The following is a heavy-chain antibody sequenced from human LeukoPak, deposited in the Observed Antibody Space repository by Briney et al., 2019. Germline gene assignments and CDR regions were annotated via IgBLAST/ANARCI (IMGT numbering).Heavy chain of an antibody. Sequence: PGGSLRLSCAGSGFTFSNYEINWVRQAPGQGLEWVSYISSSGSTIYYADSVKGRFTISRDNAKNSLYLQMNSLRAEDTAVYYCARAYYSSRWSYFDYWGQGALVTVSS. J-gene: IGHJ4*02. CDR3: ARAYYSSRWSYFDY. CDR1: GFTFSNYE. V-gene: IGHV3-48*03. D-gene: IGHD6-13*01. CDR2: ISSSGSTI.